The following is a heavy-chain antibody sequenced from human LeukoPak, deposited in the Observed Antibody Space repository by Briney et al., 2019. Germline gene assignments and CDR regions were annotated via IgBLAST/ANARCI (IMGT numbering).Heavy chain of an antibody. CDR3: ASLGIVVVPAATRGGINWFDP. CDR2: ITSNSNYM. Sequence: GGSLRLSCAASGFTVSSNYMSWVRQAPGKGLEWVSSITSNSNYMYYADSVKGRFTISRDNAKKSLYLQMSSLRAEDTAVYYCASLGIVVVPAATRGGINWFDPWGQGTLVTVSS. J-gene: IGHJ5*02. V-gene: IGHV3-21*01. CDR1: GFTVSSNY. D-gene: IGHD2-2*01.